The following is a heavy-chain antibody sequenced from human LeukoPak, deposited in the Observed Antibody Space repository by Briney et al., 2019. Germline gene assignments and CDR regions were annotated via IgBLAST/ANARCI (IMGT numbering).Heavy chain of an antibody. CDR3: ARSGVATIHY. V-gene: IGHV3-23*01. CDR1: GFTFRNFA. Sequence: PGGSLRLSCAASGFTFRNFAMTWVRQAPGKGLEWVSTISGNSGSTYYADSVKGRFTISRDNSKNTLYLQMNNLTAEDTAVYYCARSGVATIHYWGQGTLVTVSS. D-gene: IGHD5-24*01. CDR2: ISGNSGST. J-gene: IGHJ4*02.